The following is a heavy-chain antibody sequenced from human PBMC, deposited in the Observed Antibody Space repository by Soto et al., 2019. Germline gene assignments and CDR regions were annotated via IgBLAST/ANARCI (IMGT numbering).Heavy chain of an antibody. CDR1: SASLSSSTYY. CDR2: IYYSGNT. D-gene: IGHD6-6*01. CDR3: ASSSPFHY. J-gene: IGHJ4*02. Sequence: SETLSLTCSVSSASLSSSTYYWSWIRQPPGRGPEWIGSIYYSGNTYYKPSLKSRVSISIDTSRNQFSLKLTSVTAADTGVYYCASSSPFHYWGPGILVPVS. V-gene: IGHV4-39*01.